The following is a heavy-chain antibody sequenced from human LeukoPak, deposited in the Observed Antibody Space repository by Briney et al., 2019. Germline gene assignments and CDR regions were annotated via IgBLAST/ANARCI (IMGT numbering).Heavy chain of an antibody. J-gene: IGHJ5*02. V-gene: IGHV3-23*01. CDR1: GFTFSSYA. CDR2: ISGSGGST. D-gene: IGHD3-3*01. CDR3: AKDSDFWSGYWVGNWFDP. Sequence: PGGSLRLSCAASGFTFSSYAMSRVRQAPGKGLEWVSAISGSGGSTYYADSVKGRFTISRDNSKNTLYLQMNSLRAEDTAVYYCAKDSDFWSGYWVGNWFDPWGQGTLVTVSS.